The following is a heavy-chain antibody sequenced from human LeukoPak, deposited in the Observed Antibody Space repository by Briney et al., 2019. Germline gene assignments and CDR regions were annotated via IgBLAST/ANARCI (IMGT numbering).Heavy chain of an antibody. D-gene: IGHD5-12*01. Sequence: GGSLRLSCAASGFTFSSYGMHWVRQAPGKGLEWVAVIWNDGSNKYYADSVKGRFTISRDNSRNTLYLQMNSLRADDTAMYYCAKERVVRGYSGYDFDYWGQGTVVTVYS. J-gene: IGHJ4*02. CDR2: IWNDGSNK. CDR1: GFTFSSYG. CDR3: AKERVVRGYSGYDFDY. V-gene: IGHV3-33*06.